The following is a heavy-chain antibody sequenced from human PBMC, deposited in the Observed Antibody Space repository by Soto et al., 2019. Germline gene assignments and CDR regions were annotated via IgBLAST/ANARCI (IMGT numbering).Heavy chain of an antibody. D-gene: IGHD6-13*01. J-gene: IGHJ6*02. CDR1: GFTFSSYG. V-gene: IGHV3-30*18. Sequence: GGSLRLSCAASGFTFSSYGMHWVRQAPGKGLEWVAVISYDGSNKYYADSVKGRFTISRDNSKNTLYLQMNSLRAEDTAVYYCAKEPEQQLVFYYYGMDVWGQGTTVTVSS. CDR2: ISYDGSNK. CDR3: AKEPEQQLVFYYYGMDV.